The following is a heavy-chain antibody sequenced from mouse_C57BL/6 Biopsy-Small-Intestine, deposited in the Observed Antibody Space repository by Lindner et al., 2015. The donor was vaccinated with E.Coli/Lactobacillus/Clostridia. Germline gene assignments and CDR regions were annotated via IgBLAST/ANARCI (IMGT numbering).Heavy chain of an antibody. J-gene: IGHJ2*01. CDR3: ARKVYSNYEDY. D-gene: IGHD2-5*01. Sequence: VQLQVSGGGLVKPGGSRKLSCAASGFTFSDYGMHWVRQAPEKGLEWVAYISSGSSTIYYADTVKGRFTISRDNAKNTLFLQMTSPRSEDTAMYYCARKVYSNYEDYWGQGTTLTVSS. CDR1: GFTFSDYG. V-gene: IGHV5-17*01. CDR2: ISSGSSTI.